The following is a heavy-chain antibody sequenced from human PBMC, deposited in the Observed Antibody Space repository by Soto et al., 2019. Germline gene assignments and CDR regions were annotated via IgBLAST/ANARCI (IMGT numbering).Heavy chain of an antibody. J-gene: IGHJ4*02. V-gene: IGHV1-18*01. CDR3: ARDFSSGATSPHGPKSDY. D-gene: IGHD6-19*01. CDR2: ISAYNGNT. Sequence: ASVKVSCKASGYTFTSYGISWVRQAPGQGLEWMGWISAYNGNTNYAQKLQGRVTMTTDTSTSTAYMELRSLRSDDTAVYYCARDFSSGATSPHGPKSDYWGQGTLVTVAS. CDR1: GYTFTSYG.